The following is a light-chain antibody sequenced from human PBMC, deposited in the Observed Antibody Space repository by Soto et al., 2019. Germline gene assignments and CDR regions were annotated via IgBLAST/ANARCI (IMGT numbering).Light chain of an antibody. CDR1: SSAVGGYNY. V-gene: IGLV2-14*01. J-gene: IGLJ1*01. CDR2: DVS. CDR3: SSYTSSRLYV. Sequence: QSVLTQPRSVSGSPGQSVPISCTGTSSAVGGYNYVSWYQQHPGKAPKLMIYDVSDRPSGVSNRFSRSKSGNTASLTISGLQPEDEADYYCSSYTSSRLYVCGTGTKVTVL.